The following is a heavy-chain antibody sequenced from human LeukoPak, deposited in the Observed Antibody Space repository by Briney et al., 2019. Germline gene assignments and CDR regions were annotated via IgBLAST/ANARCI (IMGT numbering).Heavy chain of an antibody. Sequence: GGSLRLSCAASGFTFSSYWMSWVRQAPGKGLEWVANIKQDGSEKYYADSVKGRFTISRDNSKNTLYLQMNSLRAEDTAVYYCPVSFGELTSSPFDYWGQGTLVTVSS. V-gene: IGHV3-7*01. CDR3: PVSFGELTSSPFDY. CDR1: GFTFSSYW. CDR2: IKQDGSEK. D-gene: IGHD3-10*01. J-gene: IGHJ4*02.